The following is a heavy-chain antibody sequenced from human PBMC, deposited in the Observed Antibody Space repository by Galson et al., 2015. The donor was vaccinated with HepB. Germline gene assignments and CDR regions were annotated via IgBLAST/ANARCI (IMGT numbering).Heavy chain of an antibody. CDR3: ARNFNPASYYDFWNGYQSYFDN. V-gene: IGHV3-30*03. J-gene: IGHJ4*02. CDR1: GFPFRSYG. Sequence: SLRLSCAASGFPFRSYGMHWVRQAPGKGLECVAVISYDGINKYHADSVKGRFTISRDNSKSTLYLQMNSLRAEDTAVYYCARNFNPASYYDFWNGYQSYFDNWGQGTLVTVSS. CDR2: ISYDGINK. D-gene: IGHD3-3*01.